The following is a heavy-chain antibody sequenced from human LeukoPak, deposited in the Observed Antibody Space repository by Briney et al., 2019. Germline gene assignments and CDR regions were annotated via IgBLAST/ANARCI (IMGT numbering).Heavy chain of an antibody. V-gene: IGHV3-30*02. CDR3: AKSTGSTPTHTLDY. D-gene: IGHD3-10*01. J-gene: IGHJ4*02. CDR1: GFTFNSYG. Sequence: GGSLRLSCAASGFTFNSYGMHWVRQAPGKGLEWVAFIWYDGSNKYYADSVKGRFTISRDNSKNTLYVQMNSLRVEDTAVYYCAKSTGSTPTHTLDYWGQGTLVTVSS. CDR2: IWYDGSNK.